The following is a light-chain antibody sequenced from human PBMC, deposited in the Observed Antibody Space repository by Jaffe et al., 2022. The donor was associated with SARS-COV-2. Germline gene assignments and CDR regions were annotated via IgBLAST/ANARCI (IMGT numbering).Light chain of an antibody. V-gene: IGKV1-5*03. CDR1: QSISSW. CDR3: QQYNSYPVT. J-gene: IGKJ1*01. CDR2: KAS. Sequence: DIQMTQSPSTLSASVGDRVTITCRASQSISSWLAWYQEIPGKAPKLLIYKASSLESGVPSRFSGSGFGTEFTLTISSLQPDDFATYYCQQYNSYPVTFGQGTKVEIK.